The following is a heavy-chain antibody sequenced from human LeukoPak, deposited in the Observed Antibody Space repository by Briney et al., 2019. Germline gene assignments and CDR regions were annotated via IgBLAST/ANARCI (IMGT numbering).Heavy chain of an antibody. D-gene: IGHD5-12*01. CDR2: ISGSSSSI. V-gene: IGHV3-21*01. Sequence: GGSLRLTCAASGFTFSTYSISWVRQAPGKGLEWVSSISGSSSSIYNADSVKGRFTISRDNAKNSVYLQMSRLRAEDTAMYYCAREGRGHDEPIDIWGQGTMVTVFS. J-gene: IGHJ3*02. CDR3: AREGRGHDEPIDI. CDR1: GFTFSTYS.